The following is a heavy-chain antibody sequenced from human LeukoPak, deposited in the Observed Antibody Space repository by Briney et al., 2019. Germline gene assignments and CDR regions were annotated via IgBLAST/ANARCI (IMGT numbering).Heavy chain of an antibody. CDR3: ARSSALMITFGGVIPPFDY. J-gene: IGHJ4*02. Sequence: PGGSLRLSCATSGFSFSNYWMTWLRQAPGKGLEWVANIRGDESRKYYLDSVTGRFTISRDNAKNSLYLQMNSLRAEDTAVYYCARSSALMITFGGVIPPFDYRGQGTLVTVSS. V-gene: IGHV3-7*01. CDR1: GFSFSNYW. CDR2: IRGDESRK. D-gene: IGHD3-16*02.